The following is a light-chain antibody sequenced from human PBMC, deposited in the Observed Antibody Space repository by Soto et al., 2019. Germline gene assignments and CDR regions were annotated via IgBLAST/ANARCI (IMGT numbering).Light chain of an antibody. J-gene: IGKJ3*01. CDR1: QSISSY. CDR3: QQSYSTPFT. Sequence: DIQMTQSPSSLSASVGDRVTITCRASQSISSYLNWYQQKPGKAPKLLIYAASSLQSGVQSRFSGSGSGTDFTLTISSLQPEYFATYYCQQSYSTPFTFGPGTKVDIK. V-gene: IGKV1-39*01. CDR2: AAS.